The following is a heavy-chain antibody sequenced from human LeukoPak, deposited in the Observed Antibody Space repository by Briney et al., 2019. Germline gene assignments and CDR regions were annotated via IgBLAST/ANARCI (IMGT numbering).Heavy chain of an antibody. J-gene: IGHJ6*03. CDR2: TYYRSKWYN. Sequence: PSQTLSLTCATSGDSVSSNSAAWNWIRQSPSRGLEWLGRTYYRSKWYNDYAVSVKSRITINPDTSKNQFSLQLNSVTPEDTAVYYCAREGPHNYYDSSGYYYYYYMDVWGKGTAVTVSS. CDR1: GDSVSSNSAA. CDR3: AREGPHNYYDSSGYYYYYYMDV. D-gene: IGHD3-22*01. V-gene: IGHV6-1*01.